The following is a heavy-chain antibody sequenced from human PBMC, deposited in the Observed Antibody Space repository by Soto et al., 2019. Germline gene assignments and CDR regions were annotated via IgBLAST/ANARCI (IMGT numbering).Heavy chain of an antibody. CDR2: IKQDGSEK. CDR3: AKQPASIRTFDY. Sequence: GESLKISCAASGFTFSSYWMSWVRQAPGKGLEWVANIKQDGSEKYYVDSVKGRFTISRDNAKNSLYLQMNSLRAEDTAVYYCAKQPASIRTFDYWGQGALVPVSS. D-gene: IGHD2-2*01. CDR1: GFTFSSYW. J-gene: IGHJ4*02. V-gene: IGHV3-7*03.